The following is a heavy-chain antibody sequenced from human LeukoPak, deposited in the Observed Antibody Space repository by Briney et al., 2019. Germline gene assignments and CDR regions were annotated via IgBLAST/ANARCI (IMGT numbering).Heavy chain of an antibody. Sequence: PGVSLRLSCAASGFTFSSYGMHWARQAPGKGLEWVAFIRYDGSNKYYADSVKGRFTISRDNSKNTLYLQMNSLRAEDTAVYYCAKLYAYYFDYWGQGTLVTVSS. CDR3: AKLYAYYFDY. CDR1: GFTFSSYG. CDR2: IRYDGSNK. D-gene: IGHD2-8*01. J-gene: IGHJ4*02. V-gene: IGHV3-30*02.